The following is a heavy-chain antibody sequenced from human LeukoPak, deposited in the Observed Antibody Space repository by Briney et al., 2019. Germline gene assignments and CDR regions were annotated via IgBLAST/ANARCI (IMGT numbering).Heavy chain of an antibody. V-gene: IGHV3-7*01. D-gene: IGHD5-18*01. Sequence: PGGSLRLSCAASGFTFSSYWMSWVRQAPGKGLEWVANIKQHGSEKYYVDSVKGRFTISRDNAKNSLYLQMNSLRAEDTAVYYCAREKGYSYGSYFDYWGQGTLVTVSS. CDR3: AREKGYSYGSYFDY. CDR1: GFTFSSYW. CDR2: IKQHGSEK. J-gene: IGHJ4*02.